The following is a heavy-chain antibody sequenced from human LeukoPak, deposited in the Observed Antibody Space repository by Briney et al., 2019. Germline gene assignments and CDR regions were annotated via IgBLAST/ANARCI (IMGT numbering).Heavy chain of an antibody. V-gene: IGHV4-4*07. CDR2: IYTSGGT. D-gene: IGHD6-13*01. J-gene: IGHJ4*02. Sequence: SSETLSLTCTVSGGSISSYYWSWIRQPAGKVLEWIGRIYTSGGTNYNPSLKSRVTMSVDTSKNQFSLKLSSVTAADTAVYYCARGGYSSSSFDYWGQGTLVTVSS. CDR3: ARGGYSSSSFDY. CDR1: GGSISSYY.